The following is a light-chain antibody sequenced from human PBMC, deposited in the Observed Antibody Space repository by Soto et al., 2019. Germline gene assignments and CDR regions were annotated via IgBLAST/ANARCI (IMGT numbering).Light chain of an antibody. V-gene: IGLV2-23*02. CDR1: SRDVGAYKL. CDR2: EVG. CDR3: GSYAGDSRV. Sequence: QSALTQPASVSGSPGQSITISCTGTSRDVGAYKLVSWYQQHPGKAPKLIIYEVGERPSGASNRFSGSKSGNTASLTISGLQAEDEAYYYCGSYAGDSRVFGTGTRSPS. J-gene: IGLJ1*01.